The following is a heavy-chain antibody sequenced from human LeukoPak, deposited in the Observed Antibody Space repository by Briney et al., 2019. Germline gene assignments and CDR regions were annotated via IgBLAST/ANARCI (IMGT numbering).Heavy chain of an antibody. Sequence: SVKVSCKASGGTFSSYAISWVRQAPGQGLEWMGGIIPIFGTANYAQKFQGRVAITADESTSTAYMELSSLRSEDTAVYYCAGLRFLEWSRHYYYGMDVWGQGTTVTVSS. CDR3: AGLRFLEWSRHYYYGMDV. J-gene: IGHJ6*02. CDR2: IIPIFGTA. CDR1: GGTFSSYA. D-gene: IGHD3-3*01. V-gene: IGHV1-69*13.